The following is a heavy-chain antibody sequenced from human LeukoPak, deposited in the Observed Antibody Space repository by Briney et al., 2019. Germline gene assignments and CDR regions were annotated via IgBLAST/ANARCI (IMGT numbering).Heavy chain of an antibody. D-gene: IGHD6-13*01. V-gene: IGHV4-59*11. Sequence: SETLSLTCTVSGGSISSHYWSWIRQPPGKGLEWIGYIYYSGSTNYNPSLKSRVTISVDTSKNQFSLKLSSVTAADTAVYYCASEIAAAPLADAFDIWGQGTMGTVSS. CDR2: IYYSGST. CDR3: ASEIAAAPLADAFDI. J-gene: IGHJ3*02. CDR1: GGSISSHY.